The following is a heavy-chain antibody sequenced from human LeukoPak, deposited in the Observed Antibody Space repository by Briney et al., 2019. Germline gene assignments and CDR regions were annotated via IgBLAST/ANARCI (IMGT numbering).Heavy chain of an antibody. Sequence: ASVKVSCKTPGYSFTDYYIHWVRQAPGQGFEWLGWISPKSGGTNYAQKFQDSVSLTRDTSIDTAYMELTSLRLDDTAIYYCARGVAANGRRLDPWGQGSLIIVSS. J-gene: IGHJ5*02. D-gene: IGHD2-15*01. CDR3: ARGVAANGRRLDP. CDR1: GYSFTDYY. CDR2: ISPKSGGT. V-gene: IGHV1-2*02.